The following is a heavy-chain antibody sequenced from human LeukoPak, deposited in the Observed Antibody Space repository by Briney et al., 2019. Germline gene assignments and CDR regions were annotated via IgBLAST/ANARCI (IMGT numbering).Heavy chain of an antibody. CDR2: VYSGGST. V-gene: IGHV3-66*01. CDR3: VRDRGMTTVTLDY. J-gene: IGHJ4*02. Sequence: GSLRLSCAASGFTFSRYWMHWVRQAPGKGLEWVSVVYSGGSTHYADSVKGRFTISRDNSKNTLYLHMNSLRAEDTAVYYCVRDRGMTTVTLDYWGQGTLVTVSS. CDR1: GFTFSRYW. D-gene: IGHD4-17*01.